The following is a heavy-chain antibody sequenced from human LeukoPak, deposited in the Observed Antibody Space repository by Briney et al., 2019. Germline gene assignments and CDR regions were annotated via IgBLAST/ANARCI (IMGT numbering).Heavy chain of an antibody. CDR2: ISASGGGT. J-gene: IGHJ5*02. Sequence: GGSLRLSCAASGFTFSSYAMSWVRQAPGKGLEWVSGISASGGGTFYADSAKGRFTISRDNSKNTLYLQMNNLRAEDTAIYYCASPRLSVDNWSDPWGQGTLVTVSS. D-gene: IGHD3-16*01. CDR1: GFTFSSYA. CDR3: ASPRLSVDNWSDP. V-gene: IGHV3-23*01.